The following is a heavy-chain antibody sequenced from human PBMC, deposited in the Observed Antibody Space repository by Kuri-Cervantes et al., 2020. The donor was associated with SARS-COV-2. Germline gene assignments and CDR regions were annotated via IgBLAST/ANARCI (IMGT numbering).Heavy chain of an antibody. V-gene: IGHV3-73*01. CDR2: IRSKANSYAT. Sequence: GESLKISCAASGFTFSGSAMHWVRQASGKGLEWVGRIRSKANSYATAYAASVKGRFTISRDDSKNTAYLQMNSLKTEDTAVYYCAEAGKKEGYCSSTSCYLDSDYWGQGTLVTVSS. D-gene: IGHD2-2*01. CDR3: AEAGKKEGYCSSTSCYLDSDY. J-gene: IGHJ4*02. CDR1: GFTFSGSA.